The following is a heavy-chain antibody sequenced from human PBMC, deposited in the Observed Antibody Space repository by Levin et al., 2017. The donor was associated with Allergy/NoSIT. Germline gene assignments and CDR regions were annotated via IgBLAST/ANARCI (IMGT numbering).Heavy chain of an antibody. CDR3: ARADNYYDSSGYPRPPLN. CDR1: GYTFTSYY. Sequence: GESLKISCKASGYTFTSYYMHWVRQAPGQGLEWMGIINPSGGSTSYAQKFQGRVTMTRDTSTSTVYMELSSLRSEDTAVYYCARADNYYDSSGYPRPPLNWGQGTLVTVSS. V-gene: IGHV1-46*01. J-gene: IGHJ4*02. D-gene: IGHD3-22*01. CDR2: INPSGGST.